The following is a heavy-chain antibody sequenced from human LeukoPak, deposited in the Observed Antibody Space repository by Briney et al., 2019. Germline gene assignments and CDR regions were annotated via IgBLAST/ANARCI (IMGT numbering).Heavy chain of an antibody. J-gene: IGHJ4*02. CDR3: ARDEATMIVSY. D-gene: IGHD3-22*01. V-gene: IGHV3-11*01. Sequence: GGSLRLSCAASGFTFSDYYMSWIRQAPGEGLEWVSYISRSGSTINYADSVDGRFTISRDNAKTSLSLQLHSLRPEDKDVYYCARDEATMIVSYCGQRAMVTVSS. CDR1: GFTFSDYY. CDR2: ISRSGSTI.